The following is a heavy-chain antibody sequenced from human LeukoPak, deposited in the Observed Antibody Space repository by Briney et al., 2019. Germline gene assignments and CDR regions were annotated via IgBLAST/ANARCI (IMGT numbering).Heavy chain of an antibody. V-gene: IGHV4-39*01. CDR1: GASISGSRYY. Sequence: PSETLSLTCTVSGASISGSRYYWGWIRQPPGKGLEWIGTIYYSGTTYYNPSLKSRATISIDTSKNQFALKLSSVTAADTAVYYCARLVGAATDPFDYWGQGTLVTVSS. D-gene: IGHD1-26*01. J-gene: IGHJ4*02. CDR3: ARLVGAATDPFDY. CDR2: IYYSGTT.